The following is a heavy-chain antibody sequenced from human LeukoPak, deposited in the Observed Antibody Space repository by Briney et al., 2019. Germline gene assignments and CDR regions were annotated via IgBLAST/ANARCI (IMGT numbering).Heavy chain of an antibody. CDR3: SREHALGDF. CDR2: ISDSSTYI. CDR1: GFTFSSYS. V-gene: IGHV3-21*01. D-gene: IGHD2-2*01. J-gene: IGHJ4*02. Sequence: GGSLRLSCAASGFTFSSYSMHWVRQAPGKGLEWVSSISDSSTYIYYADSVKGRFTISRDNAKNSLYLRMNSLRAEDTAVYYCSREHALGDFWGQGSLVTVSS.